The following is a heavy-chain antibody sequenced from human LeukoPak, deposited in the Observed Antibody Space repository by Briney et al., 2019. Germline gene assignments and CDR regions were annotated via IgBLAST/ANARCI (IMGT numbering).Heavy chain of an antibody. Sequence: ASVKVPCKASGYTFTSNGISWVRQAPGQGLEWLGWISTNNGDTKYGKKFQGRVIMTTDTSTSTTYMEVRSLRSDDTAVYYCARDDDYNPLVHWGQGTLVTVSS. CDR2: ISTNNGDT. D-gene: IGHD4/OR15-4a*01. CDR3: ARDDDYNPLVH. J-gene: IGHJ4*02. CDR1: GYTFTSNG. V-gene: IGHV1-18*01.